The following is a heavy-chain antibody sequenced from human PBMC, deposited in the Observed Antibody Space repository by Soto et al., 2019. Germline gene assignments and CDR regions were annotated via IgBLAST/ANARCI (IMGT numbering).Heavy chain of an antibody. J-gene: IGHJ6*02. Sequence: SVKVSCKASGFTFTSSAVQWLRQARGQRLEWIGWIVVGSGNTNYAQKFQERVTITRDMSTSTAYMELSSLKSEDTAVYYCAAENVLRFLEWLPSSGMDVWGQGTTVTV. D-gene: IGHD3-3*01. CDR1: GFTFTSSA. CDR2: IVVGSGNT. CDR3: AAENVLRFLEWLPSSGMDV. V-gene: IGHV1-58*01.